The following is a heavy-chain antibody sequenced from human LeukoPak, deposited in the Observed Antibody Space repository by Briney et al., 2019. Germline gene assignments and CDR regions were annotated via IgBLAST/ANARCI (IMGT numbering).Heavy chain of an antibody. V-gene: IGHV3-23*01. CDR2: ISGSGGST. D-gene: IGHD4-17*01. J-gene: IGHJ3*02. Sequence: PGGSLRLSCAASGFTFSSYAMSWVRQAPGKGLEWVSAISGSGGSTYYADSVKGRFTISRDNSKNTLYLQMNSLRAEDTAVYYCATTFYGTRTLDAFDIWGQGTMVTVSS. CDR3: ATTFYGTRTLDAFDI. CDR1: GFTFSSYA.